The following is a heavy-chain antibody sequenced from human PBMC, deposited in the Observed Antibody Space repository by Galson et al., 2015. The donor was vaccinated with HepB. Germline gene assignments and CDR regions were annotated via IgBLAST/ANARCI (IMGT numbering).Heavy chain of an antibody. J-gene: IGHJ5*02. CDR2: INSDGSST. V-gene: IGHV3-74*01. D-gene: IGHD6-13*01. CDR3: CVLYSSSWYNWFDP. Sequence: SLRLSCAASGFTFSSYWMHWVRQAPGKGLGWVSRINSDGSSTSYADSVKGRFTISRDNAKNTLYLQMNSLRAEDTAVYYCCVLYSSSWYNWFDPWGQGTLVTVSS. CDR1: GFTFSSYW.